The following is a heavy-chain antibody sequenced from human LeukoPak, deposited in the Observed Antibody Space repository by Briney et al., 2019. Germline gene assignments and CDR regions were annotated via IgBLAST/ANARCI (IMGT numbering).Heavy chain of an antibody. V-gene: IGHV3-33*01. CDR3: ARGLGFGDY. CDR2: IWYDGSNK. Sequence: PGRSLRLSSAASGFTFSSYGMHWVRQAPGKGLEWVAVIWYDGSNKLYADSVKGRFTISRDNSKNTLYLQMNSLRAEDTAVYFCARGLGFGDYWGQGTLVTVSS. D-gene: IGHD3-10*01. CDR1: GFTFSSYG. J-gene: IGHJ4*02.